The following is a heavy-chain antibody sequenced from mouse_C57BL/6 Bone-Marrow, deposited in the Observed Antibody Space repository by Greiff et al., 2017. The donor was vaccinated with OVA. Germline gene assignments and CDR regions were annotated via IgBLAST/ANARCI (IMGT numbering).Heavy chain of an antibody. CDR2: IYPGDGDT. CDR1: GYAFSSSW. Sequence: VQLQQSGPELVKPGASVKISCKASGYAFSSSWMNWVKQRPGKGLEWIGRIYPGDGDTNYNGKFKGKATLTADKSSSTAYMQLSSLTSEDSAVYCCARGGLLRSAWFAYWGQGTLVTVSA. CDR3: ARGGLLRSAWFAY. V-gene: IGHV1-82*01. J-gene: IGHJ3*01. D-gene: IGHD2-3*01.